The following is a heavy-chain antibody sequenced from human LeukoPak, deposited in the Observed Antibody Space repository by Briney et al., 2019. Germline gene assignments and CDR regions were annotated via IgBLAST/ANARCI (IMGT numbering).Heavy chain of an antibody. CDR3: AVRIIPGGYYFDY. V-gene: IGHV4-30-4*01. J-gene: IGHJ4*02. D-gene: IGHD3-16*01. Sequence: PSETLSLTCTVSGGSISSGDYYWSWIPQPPGKGLEWIGYIYYSGSTYYNPSLKSRVTISVDTSKNQFALKLSSVTAADTAVYYCAVRIIPGGYYFDYWGQGTLVTVSS. CDR2: IYYSGST. CDR1: GGSISSGDYY.